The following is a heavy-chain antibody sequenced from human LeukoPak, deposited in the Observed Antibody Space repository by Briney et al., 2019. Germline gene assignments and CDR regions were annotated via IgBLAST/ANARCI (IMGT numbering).Heavy chain of an antibody. CDR2: IYTGGTI. J-gene: IGHJ3*02. Sequence: PGGSLRLSCAASGFTVSSNYMIWLRQAPGKGLEWVSVIYTGGTINYADSVKGRFTISRDNSKNTLYLQMNSLRAEDTAVYYCANLVQLERRGAFDIWGQGTMVTVSS. D-gene: IGHD1-1*01. V-gene: IGHV3-53*05. CDR3: ANLVQLERRGAFDI. CDR1: GFTVSSNY.